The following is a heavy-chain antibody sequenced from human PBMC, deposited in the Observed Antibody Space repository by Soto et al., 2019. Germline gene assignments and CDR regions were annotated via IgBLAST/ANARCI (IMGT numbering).Heavy chain of an antibody. D-gene: IGHD3-10*02. CDR3: ARATIFKNPTLSY. Sequence: ASVKVSCKASGYTFTSYDINWVRQATGQGLEWMGWMNPNSGNTGYAQKFQGRVTMTRNTSISTAYMELSSLRSEDTALYYCARATIFKNPTLSYWGQGTPVTVFS. CDR2: MNPNSGNT. J-gene: IGHJ4*02. CDR1: GYTFTSYD. V-gene: IGHV1-8*01.